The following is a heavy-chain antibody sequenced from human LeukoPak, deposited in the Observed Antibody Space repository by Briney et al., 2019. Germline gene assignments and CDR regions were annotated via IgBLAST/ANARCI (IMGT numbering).Heavy chain of an antibody. CDR3: ARPYSSGWYGVFNY. Sequence: GGSLTLFCAVSGFTFSTYWMSWVRQAPGKGLEWVANMKQDGDEEYYVFSVKCRFTISRDNAKNSLYLQMNSLRAEDTAVYYWARPYSSGWYGVFNYWGQG. J-gene: IGHJ4*02. CDR2: MKQDGDEE. CDR1: GFTFSTYW. D-gene: IGHD6-19*01. V-gene: IGHV3-7*05.